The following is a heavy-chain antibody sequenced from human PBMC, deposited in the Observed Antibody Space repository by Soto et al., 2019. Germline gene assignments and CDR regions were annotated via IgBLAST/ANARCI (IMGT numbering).Heavy chain of an antibody. D-gene: IGHD3-22*01. Sequence: PGGSLRLSCAASGFTFDDYGMSWVRQAPGKGLEWVSGINWNGGSTGYADSVKGRFTISRDNAKNSLYLQMNSLRAEDTALYSCARIPYYYDRSGYYPFDYWGQGTLVTVSS. J-gene: IGHJ4*02. CDR1: GFTFDDYG. CDR3: ARIPYYYDRSGYYPFDY. CDR2: INWNGGST. V-gene: IGHV3-20*04.